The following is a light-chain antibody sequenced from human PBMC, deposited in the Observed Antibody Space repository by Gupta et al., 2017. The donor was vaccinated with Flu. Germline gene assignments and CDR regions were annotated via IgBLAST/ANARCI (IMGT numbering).Light chain of an antibody. Sequence: EIVLTQSPGTLSLPPGEGATLSCRASQSVASYLAWYQQKTGQAPRLLIYGASSRATGIPDRFSGSGYGTDFSLTSSRREHEDCAVYYGQHYGTSPTFGQGTKLEIK. CDR1: QSVASY. CDR2: GAS. J-gene: IGKJ2*01. CDR3: QHYGTSPT. V-gene: IGKV3-20*01.